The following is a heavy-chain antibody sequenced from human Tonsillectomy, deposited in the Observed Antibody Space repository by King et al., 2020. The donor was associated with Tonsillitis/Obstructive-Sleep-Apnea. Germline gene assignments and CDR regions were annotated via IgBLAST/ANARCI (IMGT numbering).Heavy chain of an antibody. CDR3: ARDLLGGSGRTYYYYMDV. D-gene: IGHD1-26*01. J-gene: IGHJ6*03. CDR2: ISYDGSNK. V-gene: IGHV3-30*01. Sequence: QLVQSGGGVVQPGRSLRLSCAASGFTFSSYAMHWVRQAPGKGLEWVAVISYDGSNKYYADSVKGRFTISRDNSKNTLYLQMNSVRAEDTAVYYCARDLLGGSGRTYYYYMDVWGKGTTVTVSS. CDR1: GFTFSSYA.